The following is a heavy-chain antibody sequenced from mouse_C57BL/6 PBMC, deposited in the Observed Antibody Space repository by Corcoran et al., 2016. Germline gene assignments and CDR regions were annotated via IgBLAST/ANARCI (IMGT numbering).Heavy chain of an antibody. V-gene: IGHV1-80*01. D-gene: IGHD1-1*01. CDR3: AGQGPTVVADYYAMDY. CDR2: IYPGDGDT. CDR1: GYAFSSYW. Sequence: QVQLQQSGAELVKPGASVKISCKASGYAFSSYWMNWVKQRPGKGLEWIGQIYPGDGDTNYNGKFKGKATLTADKSSSTAYMQLSSLTSDESAVYFCAGQGPTVVADYYAMDYWGQGTSVTVSS. J-gene: IGHJ4*01.